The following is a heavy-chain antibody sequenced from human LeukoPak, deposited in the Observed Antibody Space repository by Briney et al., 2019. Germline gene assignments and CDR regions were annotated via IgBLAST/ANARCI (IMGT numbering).Heavy chain of an antibody. CDR1: GFTFGSYW. Sequence: GGSLRLSCAASGFTFGSYWMHWVRQAPGKGLVWVSRINSDGGSTSYADSVKGRFTISRDNAKNTLYLQMNSLRAEDTAVYYCATKRGSGSYLIDYWGQGTLVTVSS. J-gene: IGHJ4*02. CDR3: ATKRGSGSYLIDY. D-gene: IGHD3-10*01. V-gene: IGHV3-74*01. CDR2: INSDGGST.